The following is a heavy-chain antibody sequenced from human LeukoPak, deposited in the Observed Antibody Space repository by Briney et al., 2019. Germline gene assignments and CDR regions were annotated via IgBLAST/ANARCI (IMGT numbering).Heavy chain of an antibody. Sequence: GASVKVSCKASGYTFTGYYMHWVRQAPGHGLELMGWINPNSGGTNYAQKFQGRVTMTRDTSISTAYMELSRLRSDDTAVYYCARDPIVGATFDYWGQGTLVTVSS. CDR1: GYTFTGYY. J-gene: IGHJ4*02. CDR2: INPNSGGT. D-gene: IGHD1-26*01. V-gene: IGHV1-2*02. CDR3: ARDPIVGATFDY.